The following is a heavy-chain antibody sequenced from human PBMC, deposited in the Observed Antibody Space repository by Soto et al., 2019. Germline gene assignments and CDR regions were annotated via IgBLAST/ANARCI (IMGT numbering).Heavy chain of an antibody. J-gene: IGHJ6*02. Sequence: QVQLVQSGAEVKKPGSSVKVSCTASGGTFISYAFSWVRQAPGQGLEWMGGIIPIFGTPNYAQKFQGRVTITADKSTSPAYMDLSSLRSEDAAVYYCAKSRITFWGVIANYGMDFWGQGTTVTVSS. CDR1: GGTFISYA. V-gene: IGHV1-69*06. CDR2: IIPIFGTP. D-gene: IGHD3-16*02. CDR3: AKSRITFWGVIANYGMDF.